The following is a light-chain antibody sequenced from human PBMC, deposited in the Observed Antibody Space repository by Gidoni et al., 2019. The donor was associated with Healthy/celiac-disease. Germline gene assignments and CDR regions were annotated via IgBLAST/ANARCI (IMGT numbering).Light chain of an antibody. CDR2: GAS. J-gene: IGKJ4*01. V-gene: IGKV3-20*01. CDR3: QQYGSSPLT. Sequence: VLTQSPGTLSLSPGERATLSCRASQSVSSSYLAWYQQKPGQAPRLLIYGASSRATGIPDRFSGSGSGTDFTLTISRLEPEDCAVYYCQQYGSSPLTFGGGTKVEIK. CDR1: QSVSSSY.